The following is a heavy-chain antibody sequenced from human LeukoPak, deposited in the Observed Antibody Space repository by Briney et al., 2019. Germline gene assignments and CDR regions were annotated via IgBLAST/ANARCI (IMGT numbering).Heavy chain of an antibody. Sequence: PGGSLRLSCAASGFTFSNSRMNWVRQAPGKGLEWVSGISGSGDIKVYADSVKGRFTISRDNSKNTLYLQMNSLRAEDTAVYYCAKDLPPRGAAARSWVWDYMDVWGKGTTVTVSS. CDR3: AKDLPPRGAAARSWVWDYMDV. J-gene: IGHJ6*03. CDR2: ISGSGDIK. CDR1: GFTFSNSR. V-gene: IGHV3-23*01. D-gene: IGHD6-13*01.